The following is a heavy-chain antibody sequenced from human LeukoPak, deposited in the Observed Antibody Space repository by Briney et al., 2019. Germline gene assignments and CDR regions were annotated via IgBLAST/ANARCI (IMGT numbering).Heavy chain of an antibody. CDR2: IYYSGST. Sequence: SETLSLTCTVSGGSISSSSYYWGWIRQPPGKGLEWIGSIYYSGSTYYNLSLKSRVTISVDTSKNQFSLKLSSVTAADTAVYYCAGVVVVAATIDYWGQGTLVTVSS. D-gene: IGHD2-15*01. CDR3: AGVVVVAATIDY. J-gene: IGHJ4*02. CDR1: GGSISSSSYY. V-gene: IGHV4-39*01.